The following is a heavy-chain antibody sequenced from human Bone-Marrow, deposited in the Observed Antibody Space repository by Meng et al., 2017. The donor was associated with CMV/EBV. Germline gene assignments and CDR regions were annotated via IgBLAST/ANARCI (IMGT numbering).Heavy chain of an antibody. J-gene: IGHJ4*02. CDR1: GFTFSSYS. Sequence: GESLKISCAASGFTFSSYSMNWVRQAPGKGLEWVSSISSSSSYIYYADSVKGRFTISRDNSKNSLYLQMNSLRTEDTALYYCAKDIGSYSSSSYFDYWGQGTLVTVSS. D-gene: IGHD6-6*01. CDR2: ISSSSSYI. CDR3: AKDIGSYSSSSYFDY. V-gene: IGHV3-21*04.